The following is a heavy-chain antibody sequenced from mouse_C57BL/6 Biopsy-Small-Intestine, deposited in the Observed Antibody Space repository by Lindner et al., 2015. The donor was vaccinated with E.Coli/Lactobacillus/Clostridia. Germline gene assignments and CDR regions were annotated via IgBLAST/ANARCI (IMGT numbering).Heavy chain of an antibody. Sequence: VQLQESGAELVRPGTSVKVSCKASGYAFTNYLIEWVKQRPGQGLEWIGVINPGSGGTNYNEKFKGKAILTADKSSSTAYMQLSSLTSEDSAVYFCARKKANWGYAMDYWGSRNLSHRLL. D-gene: IGHD4-1*01. CDR2: INPGSGGT. J-gene: IGHJ4*01. V-gene: IGHV1-54*01. CDR3: ARKKANWGYAMDY. CDR1: GYAFTNYL.